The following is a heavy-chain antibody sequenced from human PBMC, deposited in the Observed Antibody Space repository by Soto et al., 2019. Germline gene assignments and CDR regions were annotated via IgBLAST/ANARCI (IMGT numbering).Heavy chain of an antibody. CDR3: ARDKTYYYGSGSYYNSFWFDP. D-gene: IGHD3-10*01. V-gene: IGHV4-30-4*01. J-gene: IGHJ5*02. CDR2: IYYSGST. Sequence: SETLSLTCTVSGGSISSGDYYWSWIRQPPGKGLEWIGYIYYSGSTYYNPSLKSRVTISVDTSKNQFSLKLSSVTAADTAVYYCARDKTYYYGSGSYYNSFWFDPWGQGTLVTV. CDR1: GGSISSGDYY.